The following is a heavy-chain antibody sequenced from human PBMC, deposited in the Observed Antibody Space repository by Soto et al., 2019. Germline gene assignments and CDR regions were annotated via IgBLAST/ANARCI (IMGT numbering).Heavy chain of an antibody. V-gene: IGHV3-11*01. D-gene: IGHD6-19*01. CDR2: ISNSGITI. J-gene: IGHJ4*02. Sequence: GGSLRLSCAASGFTFSDYDMIWIRQGPGKGLECVSYISNSGITIYCVDSVKGRFTISRDDAKNSLYLQMNSLRAEDTAVYYCARVDSGWSIDFWGQGTLVTVSS. CDR3: ARVDSGWSIDF. CDR1: GFTFSDYD.